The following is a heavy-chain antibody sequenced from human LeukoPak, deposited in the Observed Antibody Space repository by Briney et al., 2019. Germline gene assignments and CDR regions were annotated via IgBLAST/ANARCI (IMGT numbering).Heavy chain of an antibody. CDR1: GFTFDDYG. J-gene: IGHJ3*02. Sequence: PGGSLRLSCAASGFTFDDYGMNWVRQAPGKGLEWVSSINWNGGTTVYADSVKGRFTISRDNAKNSLYLQMNSLRAEDTALYYCARMRVVWDLDDAFDIWGRGTMVTVSS. V-gene: IGHV3-20*04. D-gene: IGHD1-26*01. CDR3: ARMRVVWDLDDAFDI. CDR2: INWNGGTT.